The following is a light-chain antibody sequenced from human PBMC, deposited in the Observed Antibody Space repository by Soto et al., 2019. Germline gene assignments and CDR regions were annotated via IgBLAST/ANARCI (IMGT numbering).Light chain of an antibody. J-gene: IGLJ7*01. Sequence: LTQPPSVSGAPGQRVTISCTGSSSNIGAGYDVHWYQQLPGTAPKLLIYGNSNRPSGVPDRFSGSKSGTSASLAITGLQAEDEADYYCQSYDSSLSGAVFGGGTQLTVL. CDR2: GNS. CDR1: SSNIGAGYD. V-gene: IGLV1-40*01. CDR3: QSYDSSLSGAV.